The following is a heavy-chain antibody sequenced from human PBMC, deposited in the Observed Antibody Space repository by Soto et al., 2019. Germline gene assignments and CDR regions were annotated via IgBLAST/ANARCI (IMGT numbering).Heavy chain of an antibody. CDR2: ISSSSSYI. J-gene: IGHJ4*02. CDR1: GFIFSSYS. CDR3: ARDGGGYDSDYFDY. D-gene: IGHD5-12*01. Sequence: GGSLRLSCAASGFIFSSYSMNWVRQAPGKGLEWVSSISSSSSYIYYADSVKGRFTISRDNAKNSLYLQMNSLRAEDTAVYYCARDGGGYDSDYFDYWGQGTLVTVSS. V-gene: IGHV3-21*01.